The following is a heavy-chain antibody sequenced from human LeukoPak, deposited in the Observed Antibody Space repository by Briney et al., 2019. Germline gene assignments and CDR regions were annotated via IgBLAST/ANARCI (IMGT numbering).Heavy chain of an antibody. CDR3: AKDSSSGSLDI. V-gene: IGHV3-43*01. Sequence: GGSLRLSCAASGFTFDDYTMHWVRQAPGKGLEWVSLVSWDGGSTYYADSVKGRFTISRDNSKNSLYLQMNSLRTEDTALYYCAKDSSSGSLDIWGQGTMVTVSS. J-gene: IGHJ3*02. D-gene: IGHD3-22*01. CDR2: VSWDGGST. CDR1: GFTFDDYT.